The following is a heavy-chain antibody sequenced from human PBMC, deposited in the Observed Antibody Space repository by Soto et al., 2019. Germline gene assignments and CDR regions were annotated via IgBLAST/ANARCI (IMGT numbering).Heavy chain of an antibody. CDR2: IDPRSGGT. D-gene: IGHD3-10*01. CDR3: ATDDYGIFPY. J-gene: IGHJ4*02. Sequence: GASVKVSGKVSGYPFTTYYIHWLRRAPGQGLEWMGWIDPRSGGTVYEQKFQGRVTMTRDTSISTVYMDLSGLTSDDTALYYCATDDYGIFPYWGQGSLVTVSS. V-gene: IGHV1-2*02. CDR1: GYPFTTYY.